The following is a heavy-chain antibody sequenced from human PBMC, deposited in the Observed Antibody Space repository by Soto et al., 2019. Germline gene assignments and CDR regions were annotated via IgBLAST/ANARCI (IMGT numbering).Heavy chain of an antibody. CDR2: ISAYNGNT. CDR3: AREDVVVVPAANYYYYYGMDV. CDR1: GYTFTSYG. Sequence: ASVKVSCKASGYTFTSYGISWVRQAPDQGLEWMGWISAYNGNTNYAQKLQGRVTMTTDTSTSTAYMELRSLRSDDTAVYYCAREDVVVVPAANYYYYYGMDVWGQGTTVTVSS. J-gene: IGHJ6*02. D-gene: IGHD2-2*01. V-gene: IGHV1-18*01.